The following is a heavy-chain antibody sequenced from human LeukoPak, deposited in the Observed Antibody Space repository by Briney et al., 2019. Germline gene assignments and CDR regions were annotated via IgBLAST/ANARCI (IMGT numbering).Heavy chain of an antibody. CDR3: AKAVSCSSTSCYRSYGMDV. V-gene: IGHV3-23*01. D-gene: IGHD2-2*02. CDR2: ISGSGGST. Sequence: GGSLRLSCAASGFTFSSYGMSWVRQASGKGLEWVSGISGSGGSTYYADSVKGRFTISRDNSKNTLYLQMNSLRAEDTAVYYCAKAVSCSSTSCYRSYGMDVWGQGTTVTVSS. J-gene: IGHJ6*02. CDR1: GFTFSSYG.